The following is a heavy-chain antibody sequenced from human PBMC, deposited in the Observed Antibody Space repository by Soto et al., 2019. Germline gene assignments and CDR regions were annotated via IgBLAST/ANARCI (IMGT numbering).Heavy chain of an antibody. Sequence: QVQLVQSGAEVKKPGASVKVSCKASGDTFTDYYIHWVRQAPGQGLQWMGTVNPSGGHTTYAQHCLGSMTXTXXXSXXTIYMELTSLTSGDTAVYYCARGGHVVVVTAALDYWGQGTLVTVSS. CDR1: GDTFTDYY. CDR3: ARGGHVVVVTAALDY. D-gene: IGHD2-21*02. J-gene: IGHJ4*02. CDR2: VNPSGGHT. V-gene: IGHV1-46*01.